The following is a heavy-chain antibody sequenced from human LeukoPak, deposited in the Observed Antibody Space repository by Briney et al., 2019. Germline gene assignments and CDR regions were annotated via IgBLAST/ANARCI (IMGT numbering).Heavy chain of an antibody. CDR3: ARDGLLMVYAIYY. CDR2: INEGGST. CDR1: GGSFSDHY. Sequence: SETLSLTCGMNGGSFSDHYWSWIRQTPGKGLEWIGYINEGGSTNSNPSLKSRVTMSLDTSKKQFSLRLSSVTAADTAVYYCARDGLLMVYAIYYWGQGTLVTVSS. V-gene: IGHV4-34*01. J-gene: IGHJ4*02. D-gene: IGHD2-8*01.